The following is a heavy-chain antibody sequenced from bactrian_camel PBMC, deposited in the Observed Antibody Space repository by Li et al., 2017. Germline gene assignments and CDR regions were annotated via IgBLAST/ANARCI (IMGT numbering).Heavy chain of an antibody. CDR2: ITDNGVT. Sequence: HVQLVESGGGSVQSEGSLRLSCTASGFTFENVGMDWYRQATDNECELVATITDNGVTFYEDFAKGRFTVSLNSDKSTGYLEMNSLKPEDTAVYYCVRGWDDDTWSFNYWGQGTQVTVS. D-gene: IGHD3*01. J-gene: IGHJ4*01. CDR3: VRGWDDDTWSFNY. V-gene: IGHV3S53*01. CDR1: GFTFENVG.